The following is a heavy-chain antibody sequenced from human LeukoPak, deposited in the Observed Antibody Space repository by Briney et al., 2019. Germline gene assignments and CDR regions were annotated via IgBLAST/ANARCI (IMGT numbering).Heavy chain of an antibody. D-gene: IGHD3-22*01. CDR3: AREGGDSNGYAFDY. CDR1: GFTFSSYE. CDR2: ISSSGSTI. J-gene: IGHJ4*02. Sequence: GGSLRLSCAASGFTFSSYEMNWVRQAPGKGLEWVSYISSSGSTIYYADSVKGRFTISRDNAESSLYLQMTSLRVDDTAVYFCAREGGDSNGYAFDYWGQGTLVTVSS. V-gene: IGHV3-48*03.